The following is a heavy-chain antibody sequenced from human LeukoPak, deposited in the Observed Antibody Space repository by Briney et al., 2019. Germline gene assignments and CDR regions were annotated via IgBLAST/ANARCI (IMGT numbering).Heavy chain of an antibody. Sequence: SETLSLTCAVYGESLSKYYWTWIRQSPGKGLEWIGEINHRGSTNLNPSLKSRVTLSVDTSEHQFSLKLTSVTAADAAVYYCASSVGSTDYWGQGTLVTVSS. CDR2: INHRGST. CDR3: ASSVGSTDY. V-gene: IGHV4-34*01. J-gene: IGHJ4*02. CDR1: GESLSKYY. D-gene: IGHD1-26*01.